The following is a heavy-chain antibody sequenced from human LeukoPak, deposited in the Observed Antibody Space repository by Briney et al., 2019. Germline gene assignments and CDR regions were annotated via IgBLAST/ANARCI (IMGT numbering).Heavy chain of an antibody. V-gene: IGHV3-74*01. J-gene: IGHJ5*02. Sequence: PGGSLRLSCAASGFTFSSYWMHWVRQSPGKGLVCVSRINSDGSSSSYVDSVKGRFTISRDNAKNTLYLQMNSLRVEDTAVYYCARAHTYNWFDPWGQGTLVTVSS. CDR3: ARAHTYNWFDP. D-gene: IGHD3-16*01. CDR1: GFTFSSYW. CDR2: INSDGSSS.